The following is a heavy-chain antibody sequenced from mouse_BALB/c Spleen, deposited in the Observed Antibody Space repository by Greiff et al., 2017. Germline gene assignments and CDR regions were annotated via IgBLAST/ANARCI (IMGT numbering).Heavy chain of an antibody. CDR2: INPSTGYT. J-gene: IGHJ4*01. D-gene: IGHD2-14*01. Sequence: VKLQESGAELAKPGASVKMSCKASGYTFTSYWMHWVKQRPGQGLEWIGYINPSTGYTEYNQKFKDKATLTADKSSSTAYMQLSSLTSEDSAVYYCARGRYDVRAMDYWGQGTSVTVSS. V-gene: IGHV1-7*01. CDR3: ARGRYDVRAMDY. CDR1: GYTFTSYW.